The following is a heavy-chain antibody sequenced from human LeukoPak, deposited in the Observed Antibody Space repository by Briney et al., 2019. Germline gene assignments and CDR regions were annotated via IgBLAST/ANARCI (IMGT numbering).Heavy chain of an antibody. CDR3: ARDAVVDTAMVTFDY. V-gene: IGHV1-46*01. Sequence: ASVKVSCKASGYTFTSYYMHWVRHAPGQGLEWMGIINPSGGSTSYAQKFQGRVTMTRDTSTSTVYMELSSLRSEDTAVYYCARDAVVDTAMVTFDYWGQGTLVTVSS. D-gene: IGHD5-18*01. CDR1: GYTFTSYY. CDR2: INPSGGST. J-gene: IGHJ4*02.